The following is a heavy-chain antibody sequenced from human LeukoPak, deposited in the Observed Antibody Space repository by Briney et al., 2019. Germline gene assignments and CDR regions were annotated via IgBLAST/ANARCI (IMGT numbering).Heavy chain of an antibody. V-gene: IGHV3-53*04. J-gene: IGHJ2*01. CDR1: GFTVSSNY. CDR3: ARDRSSGWYESWYFDL. Sequence: PGGSLRLSCAASGFTVSSNYMSWVRQAPGKGLEWVSVIYSGGSTYYADSVKGRFTISRHNSKNTLYLQMNSLRAEDTAVYYCARDRSSGWYESWYFDLWGRGTLVTVSS. D-gene: IGHD6-19*01. CDR2: IYSGGST.